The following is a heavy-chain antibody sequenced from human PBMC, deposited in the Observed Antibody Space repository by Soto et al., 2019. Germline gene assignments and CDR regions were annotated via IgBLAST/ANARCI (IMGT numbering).Heavy chain of an antibody. CDR3: ATAGSRDINRGAYDS. CDR2: IIPNYGVP. D-gene: IGHD1-26*01. J-gene: IGHJ3*02. CDR1: RGSFSSFG. Sequence: QVQLVQSESEVKRPGSSVKVSCKASRGSFSSFGITWVRQAPGQGLEWMGRIIPNYGVPNYAQNFQGRVTFKVDASTNTAHMELSGLRFEDTAVYYCATAGSRDINRGAYDSWGQGTMVTVSS. V-gene: IGHV1-69*18.